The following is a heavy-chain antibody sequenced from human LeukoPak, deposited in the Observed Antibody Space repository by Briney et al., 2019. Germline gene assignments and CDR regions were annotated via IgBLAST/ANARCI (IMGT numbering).Heavy chain of an antibody. Sequence: GGSLRLSCAASGFTFSSYGMHWVRQAPGKGLEWVAVISYDGSNKYYADSAKGRFTISRDNSKNTLYLQMNSLRAEDTAVYYCAKDRSPFLLTSVDYWGQGTLVTVSS. D-gene: IGHD2/OR15-2a*01. CDR1: GFTFSSYG. V-gene: IGHV3-30*18. CDR3: AKDRSPFLLTSVDY. CDR2: ISYDGSNK. J-gene: IGHJ4*02.